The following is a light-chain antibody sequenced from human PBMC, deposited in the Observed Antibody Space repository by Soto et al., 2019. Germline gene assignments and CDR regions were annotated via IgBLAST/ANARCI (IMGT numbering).Light chain of an antibody. CDR2: GAS. J-gene: IGKJ5*01. V-gene: IGKV3-15*01. Sequence: EIVMTQSPATLSVSPGERATLSCRASQSVSSNLAWYQQKPGQAPRLLIYGASTRATGIPARFSGSGSGTEFTLTISSLQSVDFAVYYCQQYKNWPPITFGQGTRLEIK. CDR3: QQYKNWPPIT. CDR1: QSVSSN.